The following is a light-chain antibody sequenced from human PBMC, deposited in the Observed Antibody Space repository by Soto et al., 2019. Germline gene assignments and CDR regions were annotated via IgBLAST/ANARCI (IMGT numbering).Light chain of an antibody. V-gene: IGKV1-5*03. CDR1: QSISNW. J-gene: IGKJ1*01. Sequence: DIPLTQSPSFLSASVGDRVTVTCRASQSISNWLAWYQQKPGKAPKILIYKTSSLESGVPSRFSGSGSGTEFTLTISSLQPDDFATYYCQQYNGYRWTFGQGTKVDIK. CDR2: KTS. CDR3: QQYNGYRWT.